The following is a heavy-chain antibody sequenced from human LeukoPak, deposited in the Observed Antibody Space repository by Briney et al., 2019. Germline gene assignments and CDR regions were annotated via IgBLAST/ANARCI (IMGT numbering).Heavy chain of an antibody. J-gene: IGHJ4*02. CDR3: AREPLYRKKRLDY. CDR2: INPNSGGT. Sequence: ASVKVSCTASGYTFTGYYMHWVRQAPGQGLEWMGWINPNSGGTNYAQKFQGRVTMTRDTSISTAYMELSRLRSDDTAVYYCAREPLYRKKRLDYWGQGTLVTVSS. CDR1: GYTFTGYY. V-gene: IGHV1-2*02. D-gene: IGHD2-2*01.